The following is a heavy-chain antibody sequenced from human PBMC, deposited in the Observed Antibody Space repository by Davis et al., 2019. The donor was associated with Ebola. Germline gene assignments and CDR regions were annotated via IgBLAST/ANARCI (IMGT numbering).Heavy chain of an antibody. CDR3: AREKPQQLVLRPHRPQYNWFDP. J-gene: IGHJ5*02. CDR1: GGTFSSYA. V-gene: IGHV1-69*06. D-gene: IGHD6-13*01. Sequence: SVKVSCKASGGTFSSYAISWVRQAPGQGLEWMGGIIPIFGTANYAQKFQGRVTITADKSTSTAYMELSSLRSEDTAVYYCAREKPQQLVLRPHRPQYNWFDPWGQGTLVTVSS. CDR2: IIPIFGTA.